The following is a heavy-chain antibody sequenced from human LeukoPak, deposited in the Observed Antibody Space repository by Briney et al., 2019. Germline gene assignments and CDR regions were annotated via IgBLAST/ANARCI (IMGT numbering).Heavy chain of an antibody. CDR2: MNPNSGNT. J-gene: IGHJ6*02. CDR1: GYTFTSYD. V-gene: IGHV1-8*01. D-gene: IGHD2-2*02. CDR3: ARGVYCSSTSCYNYYYGMDV. Sequence: ASVKVSCKASGYTFTSYDINWVRQATGQGLEWMGWMNPNSGNTGYAQKFQGRVTMTRNTSISTAYMELSSLRSEDTAVYYCARGVYCSSTSCYNYYYGMDVWGQGTTVTVSS.